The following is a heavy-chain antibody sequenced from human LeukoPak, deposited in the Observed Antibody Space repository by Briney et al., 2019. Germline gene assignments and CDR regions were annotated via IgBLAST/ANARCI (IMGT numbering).Heavy chain of an antibody. V-gene: IGHV3-53*01. CDR1: GFTVSSNY. J-gene: IGHJ2*01. D-gene: IGHD2-2*01. Sequence: GGSLRLSCAASGFTVSSNYMSWVRQAPGKGLEWVSVIYSGGSTYYADSVKGRFTIPRDNSKNTLYLQMNSLRAEDTAVYYCARDKVACSSTSCHYWYFDLWGRGTLVTVSS. CDR2: IYSGGST. CDR3: ARDKVACSSTSCHYWYFDL.